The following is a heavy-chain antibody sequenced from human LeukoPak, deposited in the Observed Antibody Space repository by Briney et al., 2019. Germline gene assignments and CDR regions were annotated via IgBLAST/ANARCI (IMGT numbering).Heavy chain of an antibody. V-gene: IGHV4-30-4*08. J-gene: IGHJ5*02. CDR2: IYYSGST. CDR3: ARDRYGDYSGNWFDP. CDR1: GGSISSGDYY. Sequence: SETLPLTCTVSGGSISSGDYYWSWIRQPPGKGLEWIGYIYYSGSTYYNPSLKSRVTISVDTSENQFSLKLSSVTAADTAVYYCARDRYGDYSGNWFDPWGQGTLVTVSS. D-gene: IGHD4-17*01.